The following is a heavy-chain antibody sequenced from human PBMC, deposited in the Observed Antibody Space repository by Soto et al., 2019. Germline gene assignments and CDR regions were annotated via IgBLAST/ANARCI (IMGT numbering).Heavy chain of an antibody. CDR2: VSGDGSST. CDR3: ARGDFTMFRALPFYYMDV. CDR1: GFTFRTYW. D-gene: IGHD3-10*01. J-gene: IGHJ6*03. Sequence: GGSLRLSCAASGFTFRTYWMHWVRQAPGKGLMWVSRVSGDGSSTGFADSVEGRFTISRDNAKNTLYLQMNNLRADDTAVYYCARGDFTMFRALPFYYMDVWGKGTTVTVSS. V-gene: IGHV3-74*01.